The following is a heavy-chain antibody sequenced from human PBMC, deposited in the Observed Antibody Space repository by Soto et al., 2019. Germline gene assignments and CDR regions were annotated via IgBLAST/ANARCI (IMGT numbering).Heavy chain of an antibody. J-gene: IGHJ6*02. CDR2: ISYDGSNK. CDR3: AVGYCSSTSCYAPRLYYYGMDV. Sequence: GGSLRLSCAASGFTFSSYGMHWVRQAPGKGLEWVAVISYDGSNKYYADSVKGRFTISRDNYKNTLYLQMNSLRAEDTAVYYCAVGYCSSTSCYAPRLYYYGMDVWGQGTTVTVSS. CDR1: GFTFSSYG. D-gene: IGHD2-2*01. V-gene: IGHV3-30*03.